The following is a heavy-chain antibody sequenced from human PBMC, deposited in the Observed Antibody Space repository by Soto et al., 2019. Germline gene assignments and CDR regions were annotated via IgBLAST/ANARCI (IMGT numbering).Heavy chain of an antibody. D-gene: IGHD1-26*01. J-gene: IGHJ6*01. V-gene: IGHV3-33*01. CDR1: GFTFSSYG. Sequence: QVQLVESGGGVVQPGRSLRLSCAASGFTFSSYGMHWVRQAPGKGLEWVAVIWYDGSNKYYADSVKGRFTISRDNSKNTLYLQMNSVRAEETAVYYCAREMGGWEPESPFYYGMDVW. CDR3: AREMGGWEPESPFYYGMDV. CDR2: IWYDGSNK.